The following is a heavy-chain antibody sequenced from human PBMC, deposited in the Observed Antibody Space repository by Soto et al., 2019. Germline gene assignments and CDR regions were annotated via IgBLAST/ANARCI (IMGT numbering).Heavy chain of an antibody. CDR1: GYIFTTYW. CDR2: IYPTDSDT. D-gene: IGHD6-13*01. V-gene: IGHV5-51*01. Sequence: AESLKISCQVSGYIFTTYWIGWVRQMPGKGLEWMGIIYPTDSDTGYSPSFQGQVTISADKSITTAYLQWSSLRAADTAVYYCARLAAAGTHQYYYYGMDVWGQGTTVTVSS. CDR3: ARLAAAGTHQYYYYGMDV. J-gene: IGHJ6*02.